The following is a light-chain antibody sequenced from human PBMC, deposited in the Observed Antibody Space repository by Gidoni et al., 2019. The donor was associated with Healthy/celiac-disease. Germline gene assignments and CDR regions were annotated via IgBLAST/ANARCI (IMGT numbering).Light chain of an antibody. J-gene: IGLJ3*02. CDR2: EDS. CDR3: YSTDSSGNHRV. CDR1: ALPKKY. Sequence: SYELTQPPSASVSPGQTARITCSGDALPKKYAYWYQQKSGQAPVLVIYEDSKRPSGIPERFAGSSSETMATLTISGAQVEDEADYYCYSTDSSGNHRVFGGGSKLTVL. V-gene: IGLV3-10*01.